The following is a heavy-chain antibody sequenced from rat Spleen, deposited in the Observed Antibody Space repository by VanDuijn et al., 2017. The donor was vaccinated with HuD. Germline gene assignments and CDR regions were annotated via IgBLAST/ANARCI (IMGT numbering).Heavy chain of an antibody. Sequence: EVQLVESGGGLVQPGRSLKLSCVASGFTFHNYWMTWIRQAPGKGLEWIATITTTGDGTYSRDSVKGRFTISRDNAKSTLYLQMNSLRSEDTATYYCTREPPIYYYSGGDYWGQGVMVTVSS. CDR3: TREPPIYYYSGGDY. J-gene: IGHJ2*01. CDR2: ITTTGDGT. D-gene: IGHD1-1*01. CDR1: GFTFHNYW. V-gene: IGHV5-31*01.